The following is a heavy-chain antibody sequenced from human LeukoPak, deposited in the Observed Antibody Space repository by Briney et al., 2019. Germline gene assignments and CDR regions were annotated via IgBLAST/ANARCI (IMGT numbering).Heavy chain of an antibody. CDR1: GFRFSSYA. J-gene: IGHJ4*01. Sequence: GGSLRLSCGASGFRFSSYAMSWVRRAPGKGLEWVSAFSGSGVSTYYADSVKGRFTVSRDKSKNTLYLQMNSLRAEYTAVNYCARVNRAPYYDSSSYCFDYWGQGTLVTVSS. V-gene: IGHV3-23*01. D-gene: IGHD3-22*01. CDR3: ARVNRAPYYDSSSYCFDY. CDR2: FSGSGVST.